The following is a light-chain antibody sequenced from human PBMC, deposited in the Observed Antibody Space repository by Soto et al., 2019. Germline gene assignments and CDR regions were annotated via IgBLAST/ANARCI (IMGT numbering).Light chain of an antibody. CDR3: SSYTTSSSVV. CDR1: SSDVGGYNY. CDR2: EVS. J-gene: IGLJ2*01. Sequence: QSALTLPASVSGSPGQSITISCTGTSSDVGGYNYVSWYQQHPGKAPKLMIYEVSNRPSGVSNRFSGSKSGNTASLTISGLQAEDEADYYCSSYTTSSSVVFGGGTKLTVL. V-gene: IGLV2-14*01.